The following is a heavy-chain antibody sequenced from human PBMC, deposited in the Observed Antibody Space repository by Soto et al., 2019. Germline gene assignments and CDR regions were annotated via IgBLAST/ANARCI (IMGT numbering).Heavy chain of an antibody. J-gene: IGHJ3*02. CDR3: ARYIVVVTATYAFDI. Sequence: QVQLVEFGGGVVQPGRSLRLSCAASGFTFSSYAMHWVRQAPGKGLEWVAVISYDGSNKYYADSVKGRFTISRDNSKNTLYLQMNSLRAEDTAVYYCARYIVVVTATYAFDIWGQGTMVTVSS. CDR1: GFTFSSYA. D-gene: IGHD2-21*02. V-gene: IGHV3-30-3*01. CDR2: ISYDGSNK.